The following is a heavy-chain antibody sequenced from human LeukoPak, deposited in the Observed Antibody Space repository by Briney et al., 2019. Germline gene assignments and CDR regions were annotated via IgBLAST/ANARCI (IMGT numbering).Heavy chain of an antibody. CDR3: AKDFNPRYSSGWFFDY. J-gene: IGHJ4*02. D-gene: IGHD6-19*01. Sequence: GGSLRLSCAASGFTFSNYGLSWVRQAPGKGLEWVSGITGSGGSTYYADSVKGRFTISRDNSRNTLYLQMNSLRAEDTAVYYCAKDFNPRYSSGWFFDYWGQGTLVTVSS. V-gene: IGHV3-23*01. CDR2: ITGSGGST. CDR1: GFTFSNYG.